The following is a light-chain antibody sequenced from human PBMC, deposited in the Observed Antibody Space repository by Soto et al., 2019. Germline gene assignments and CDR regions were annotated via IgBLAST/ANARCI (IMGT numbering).Light chain of an antibody. CDR3: CSCAGSNTFCV. Sequence: QSALTQPRSVSGSPGQSVTISCTGTSSDVGGYSYLSWYQQHPGKGPKLMIYDVSKRPSGVPDRFSGSKSGNTASLTISGLQAEDEADYYCCSCAGSNTFCVFGTGTKVTVL. CDR2: DVS. V-gene: IGLV2-11*01. J-gene: IGLJ1*01. CDR1: SSDVGGYSY.